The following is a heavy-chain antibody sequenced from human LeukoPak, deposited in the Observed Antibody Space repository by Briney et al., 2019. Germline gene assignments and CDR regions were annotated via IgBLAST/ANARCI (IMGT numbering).Heavy chain of an antibody. J-gene: IGHJ3*01. D-gene: IGHD3-10*01. CDR2: IKQDGSEK. CDR1: GFTFSSYW. Sequence: GGSLRLSCAASGFTFSSYWMSWVRQAPGKGLEWVANIKQDGSEKYYVDSVKGRFTISRDNAKNSLYLQMNSLRAEDTAVYYCAREGGGSSYHDAFDVWGQGTMVTVSS. V-gene: IGHV3-7*01. CDR3: AREGGGSSYHDAFDV.